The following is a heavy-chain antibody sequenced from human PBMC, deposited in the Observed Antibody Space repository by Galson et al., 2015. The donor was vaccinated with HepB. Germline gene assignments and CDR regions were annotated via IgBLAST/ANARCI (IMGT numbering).Heavy chain of an antibody. CDR1: GGTFSSYA. V-gene: IGHV1-69*13. Sequence: SVKVSCKASGGTFSSYATSWVRQAPGQGLEWMGGIIPIFGTANYAQKFQGRVTITADESTSTAYMELSSLRSEDTAVYYCARESGYCSSTSCPDHYYYYYGMDVWGQGTTVTVSS. D-gene: IGHD2-2*01. CDR3: ARESGYCSSTSCPDHYYYYYGMDV. J-gene: IGHJ6*02. CDR2: IIPIFGTA.